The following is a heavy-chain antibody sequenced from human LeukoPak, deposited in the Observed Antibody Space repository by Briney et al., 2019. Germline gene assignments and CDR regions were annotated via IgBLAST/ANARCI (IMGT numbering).Heavy chain of an antibody. V-gene: IGHV3-48*01. CDR3: ARGHYYDSSGQGFDY. CDR1: GFTFSRYS. J-gene: IGHJ4*02. Sequence: GGSLRLSCAASGFTFSRYSMNWVRQAPGKGLEWVSYISSSSSTIYNADSVKGRFTISRDNAKNSLYLQMNSLRAEDTAVYYCARGHYYDSSGQGFDYWGQGTLVTVSS. CDR2: ISSSSSTI. D-gene: IGHD3-22*01.